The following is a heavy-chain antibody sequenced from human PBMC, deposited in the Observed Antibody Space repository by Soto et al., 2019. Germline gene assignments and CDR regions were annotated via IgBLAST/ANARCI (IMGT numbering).Heavy chain of an antibody. D-gene: IGHD2-2*01. CDR2: IYHSGST. V-gene: IGHV4-38-2*01. CDR1: GYSISSGYY. J-gene: IGHJ3*02. Sequence: PSETLALTCAVSGYSISSGYYWGWIRQPPGKVLEWIGSIYHSGSTYYNPSLKSRVTISVDTSKNQFPLNLRSVTAADTAVYYCARAFHQLHVTCASLDIGGHWTKVTVSS. CDR3: ARAFHQLHVTCASLDI.